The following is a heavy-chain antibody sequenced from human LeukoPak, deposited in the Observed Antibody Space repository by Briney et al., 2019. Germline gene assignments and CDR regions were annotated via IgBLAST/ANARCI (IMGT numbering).Heavy chain of an antibody. V-gene: IGHV1-8*01. J-gene: IGHJ4*02. CDR3: ARGSDIVLSCRGQGCFAY. D-gene: IGHD2-8*02. CDR2: MNPNSGNT. CDR1: GYTFTSYD. Sequence: ASVKVSCKPSGYTFTSYDINWVRQATGQGLEWMGWMNPNSGNTDYAQKFQGRVTMTRDTSINTAYMELSSLRSEDTAVYYCARGSDIVLSCRGQGCFAYWGEGTLVTVAS.